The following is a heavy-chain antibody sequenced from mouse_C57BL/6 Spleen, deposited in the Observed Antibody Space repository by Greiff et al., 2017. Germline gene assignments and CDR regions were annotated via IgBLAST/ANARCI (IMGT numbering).Heavy chain of an antibody. Sequence: EVKLMASEGGLVQPGSSMTLSCTASGFTFSDYYMAWVRPVQEKGLEWVANINYDGSSTYYLDSLKSRFNISRDNAKNILYLQMSSLKSEDTATYYCARDQGYGYDWYAMDYWGQGTSVTVSS. CDR1: GFTFSDYY. CDR2: INYDGSST. CDR3: ARDQGYGYDWYAMDY. D-gene: IGHD2-2*01. V-gene: IGHV5-16*01. J-gene: IGHJ4*01.